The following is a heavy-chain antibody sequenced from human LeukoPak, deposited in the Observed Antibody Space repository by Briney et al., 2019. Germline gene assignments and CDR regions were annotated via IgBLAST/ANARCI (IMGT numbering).Heavy chain of an antibody. V-gene: IGHV4-30-2*01. Sequence: PSETLSLTCAVSGGSISSGGYSWSWIRQPPGKGPEWIGYIYHSGSTYYNPSLKSRVTISVDRSKNQFSLKLSSVTAADTAVYYCARVVVDPRDYGDYVNAFDIWGQGTMVTVSS. J-gene: IGHJ3*02. CDR2: IYHSGST. D-gene: IGHD4-17*01. CDR1: GGSISSGGYS. CDR3: ARVVVDPRDYGDYVNAFDI.